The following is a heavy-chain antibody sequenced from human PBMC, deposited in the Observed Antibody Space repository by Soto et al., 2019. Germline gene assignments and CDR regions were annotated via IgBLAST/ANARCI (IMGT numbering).Heavy chain of an antibody. CDR2: IIPIFGTA. J-gene: IGHJ6*02. D-gene: IGHD3-3*01. CDR1: GGTFSSYA. V-gene: IGHV1-69*01. CDR3: ARGRGIFGVVMRGYYYYGMDV. Sequence: QVQLVQSGAEVQKPGSSVKVSCKASGGTFSSYAISWVRQAPGQGLEWMGGIIPIFGTANYAQKFQGRVTITADESTSTAYMELSSLRSEDTAVYYCARGRGIFGVVMRGYYYYGMDVWGQGTTVTVSS.